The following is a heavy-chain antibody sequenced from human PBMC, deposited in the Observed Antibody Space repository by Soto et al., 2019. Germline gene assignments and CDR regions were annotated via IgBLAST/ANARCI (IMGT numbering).Heavy chain of an antibody. Sequence: PGGSLRLSCAASGFTFSSYAMHWVRQAPGKGLEWVAVISYDGSNKYYADSVKGRFTISRDNSKNTLYLQMNSLRAEDTAVYYCARVVLYSSSLGPDYWGQGTLVTVSS. CDR2: ISYDGSNK. CDR1: GFTFSSYA. D-gene: IGHD6-6*01. V-gene: IGHV3-30-3*01. J-gene: IGHJ4*02. CDR3: ARVVLYSSSLGPDY.